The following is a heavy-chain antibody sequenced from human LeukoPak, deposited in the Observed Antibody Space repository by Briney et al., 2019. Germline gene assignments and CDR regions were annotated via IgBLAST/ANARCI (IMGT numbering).Heavy chain of an antibody. CDR3: AKTYGDGTTVDY. V-gene: IGHV3-23*01. D-gene: IGHD4-17*01. J-gene: IGHJ4*02. Sequence: GGSLRLSCAASGFTFSSYARSWVPRAPGRGLGRVSAFSGRGGSTYYADSVKGRFTISRDNSKNTLYLQMNSLRAEDTAVYYCAKTYGDGTTVDYWGQGTLVTVSS. CDR1: GFTFSSYA. CDR2: FSGRGGST.